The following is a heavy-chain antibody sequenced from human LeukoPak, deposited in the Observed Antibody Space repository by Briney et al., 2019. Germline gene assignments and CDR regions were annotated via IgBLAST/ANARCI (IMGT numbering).Heavy chain of an antibody. CDR3: ARNYYYYMDV. CDR1: GYTFTSYG. V-gene: IGHV1-18*01. CDR2: SSTYNGDT. Sequence: ASVKVSCKASGYTFTSYGITWVRQAPRQGLEWMGWSSTYNGDTNYAQKLQGRVTMTTDTSTSTAYMELRSLRSDDTAVYYCARNYYYYMDVWGKGTTVTVSS. J-gene: IGHJ6*03.